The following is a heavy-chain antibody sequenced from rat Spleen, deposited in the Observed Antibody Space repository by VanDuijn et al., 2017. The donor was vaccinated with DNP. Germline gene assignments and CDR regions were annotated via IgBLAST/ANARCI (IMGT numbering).Heavy chain of an antibody. J-gene: IGHJ4*01. Sequence: EVQLVESGGGLVQPGRSLKLSCVASGLTFSDYNMAWVRQAPKKGLEWVATISYHGRIIHYRDSVKGRFTISRDNAKSTLYLQMDSLRSEDTATYYCTTYGSYGYYYAMDAWGQGTSVTVSS. CDR1: GLTFSDYN. CDR2: ISYHGRII. D-gene: IGHD1-3*01. CDR3: TTYGSYGYYYAMDA. V-gene: IGHV5-7*01.